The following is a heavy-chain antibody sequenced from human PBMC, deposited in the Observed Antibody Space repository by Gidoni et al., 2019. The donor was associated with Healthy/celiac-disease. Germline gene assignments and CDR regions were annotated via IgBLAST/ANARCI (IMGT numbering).Heavy chain of an antibody. D-gene: IGHD5-18*01. V-gene: IGHV4-4*07. Sequence: VQLQDSGPGLVKPSETLSLTCTFSGCSISSYYWSWIRQPPGQGLAWIGRIYPSGSTNYNPSLKSRVTMSVDTSKNQFSLKLSSVTAADTAVYYCARDGVDTAMVIDYWGQGTLVTVSS. CDR2: IYPSGST. J-gene: IGHJ4*02. CDR1: GCSISSYY. CDR3: ARDGVDTAMVIDY.